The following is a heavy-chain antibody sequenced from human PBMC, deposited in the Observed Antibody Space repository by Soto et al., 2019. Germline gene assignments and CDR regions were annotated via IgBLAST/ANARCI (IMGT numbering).Heavy chain of an antibody. D-gene: IGHD6-13*01. J-gene: IGHJ4*02. V-gene: IGHV2-5*01. CDR3: AHRAIAAAGKDYFDY. CDR1: GFSLSTSGVG. Sequence: QITLKESGPTLVKPTQTLTLTCTFSGFSLSTSGVGVGWIRQPPGKALEWLALIYWNDDKRYSPSLKSRLTITKDTSKNQVVLTMTNMDPVDTATYYCAHRAIAAAGKDYFDYWGQGTLVTVSS. CDR2: IYWNDDK.